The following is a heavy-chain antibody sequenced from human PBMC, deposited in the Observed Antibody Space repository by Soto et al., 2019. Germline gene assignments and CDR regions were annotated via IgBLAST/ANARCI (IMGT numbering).Heavy chain of an antibody. V-gene: IGHV1-69*13. CDR2: IIPIFGTA. J-gene: IGHJ6*02. D-gene: IGHD2-21*02. CDR1: GGTFSSYA. Sequence: GASVKVSCKASGGTFSSYAISWVRQAPGQGLEWMGGIIPIFGTANYAQKFQGRVTITADESTSTAYMELNSLRAEDTAVYYCARDPSIVVVTGRLYYYYGMDVWGQGTTVTVSS. CDR3: ARDPSIVVVTGRLYYYYGMDV.